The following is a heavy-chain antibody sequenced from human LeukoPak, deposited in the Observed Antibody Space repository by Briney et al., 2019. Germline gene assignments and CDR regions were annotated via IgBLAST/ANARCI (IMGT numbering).Heavy chain of an antibody. D-gene: IGHD6-13*01. CDR3: ARSGQGAAAGPDAFDI. CDR2: IGTAGDT. J-gene: IGHJ3*02. CDR1: GFTFSSYD. V-gene: IGHV3-13*01. Sequence: GGSLRLSCAASGFTFSSYDMHGVRQATGKGLEWVSAIGTAGDTYYPGSVKGRFTISRENAKNSLYLQMNSLRAGDTAVYYCARSGQGAAAGPDAFDIWGQGTMVTVSS.